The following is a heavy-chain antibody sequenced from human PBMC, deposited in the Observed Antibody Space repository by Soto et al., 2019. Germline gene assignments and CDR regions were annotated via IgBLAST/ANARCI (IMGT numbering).Heavy chain of an antibody. J-gene: IGHJ4*02. D-gene: IGHD2-21*02. CDR3: ARFGGFHCGGDCYSY. Sequence: SETLSLTCTVSGGSVSSGSYYWSWIRQPPGKGLEWIGYIYYSGSTNYNPSLKSRVTISVDTSKNQFSLKLSSVTAADTAVYYCARFGGFHCGGDCYSYWGQGTLVTV. CDR2: IYYSGST. CDR1: GGSVSSGSYY. V-gene: IGHV4-61*01.